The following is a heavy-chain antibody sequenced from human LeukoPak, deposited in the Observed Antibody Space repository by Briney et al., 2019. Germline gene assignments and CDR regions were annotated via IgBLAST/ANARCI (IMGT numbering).Heavy chain of an antibody. CDR3: ARDYLWAFDF. CDR2: ISASSGNI. V-gene: IGHV3-48*01. Sequence: GGYLRLSCAASGFTFSSYSLNWVRQAPGKGLEWVSYISASSGNIKYADSAKGGFTISRDNAKNSLYLQMNSLRAEDTAVYYCARDYLWAFDFWGQGTMVTVSS. J-gene: IGHJ3*01. D-gene: IGHD3-16*01. CDR1: GFTFSSYS.